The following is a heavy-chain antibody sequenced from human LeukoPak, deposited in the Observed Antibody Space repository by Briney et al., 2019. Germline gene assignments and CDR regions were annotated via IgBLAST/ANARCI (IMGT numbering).Heavy chain of an antibody. CDR1: GYTFTGYY. V-gene: IGHV1-18*04. CDR3: ARGVVVIPLD. D-gene: IGHD3-22*01. J-gene: IGHJ4*02. Sequence: ASVKVSCKASGYTFTGYYMHWVRQAPGQGLEWMGWINNYNNNTNYVQKFQGRVTMTTDTSTNTAYMELRSLRSDDTAVYYCARGVVVIPLDWGQGTLVTVSS. CDR2: INNYNNNT.